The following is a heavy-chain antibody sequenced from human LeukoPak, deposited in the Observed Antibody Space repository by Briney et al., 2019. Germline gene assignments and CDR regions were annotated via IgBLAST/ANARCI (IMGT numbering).Heavy chain of an antibody. CDR3: ARVGGTNFYYYGLDV. Sequence: SETLSLTCAVYGGSFSGYYWSWIRQPPGKGLERIGEINHSGSTNYNPSLKSRVTISVDTSKNQFSLKLNSVTAADTAVYYCARVGGTNFYYYGLDVWGQGTTVTVSS. V-gene: IGHV4-34*01. J-gene: IGHJ6*02. CDR2: INHSGST. D-gene: IGHD3-3*01. CDR1: GGSFSGYY.